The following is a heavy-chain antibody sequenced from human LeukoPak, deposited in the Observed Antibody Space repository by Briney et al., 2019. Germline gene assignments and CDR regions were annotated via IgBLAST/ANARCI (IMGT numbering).Heavy chain of an antibody. Sequence: ASVKVSCKASGYTFTSYGISWVRQAPGQGLEWMGWISAYNGNTNYAQKLQGRVTITADESTSTAYMELSSLRSEDTAVYYCARAFGYSYGYSFDYWGQGTLVTVSS. CDR3: ARAFGYSYGYSFDY. D-gene: IGHD5-18*01. CDR2: ISAYNGNT. CDR1: GYTFTSYG. J-gene: IGHJ4*02. V-gene: IGHV1-18*01.